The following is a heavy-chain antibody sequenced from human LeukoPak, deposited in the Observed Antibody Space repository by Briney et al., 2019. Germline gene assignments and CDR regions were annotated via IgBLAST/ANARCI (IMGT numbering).Heavy chain of an antibody. D-gene: IGHD3-16*01. CDR2: IYSGGST. V-gene: IGHV3-66*01. CDR1: GFTVSSNY. J-gene: IGHJ4*02. Sequence: PGGSLRLSCAASGFTVSSNYMSWVRQTPGKGLEWVSGIYSGGSTYYADSVKGRFTISRDNSKNTLYLQMNSLRAEDTAVYYCARNLGRPNFDYWGQGTLVTVSS. CDR3: ARNLGRPNFDY.